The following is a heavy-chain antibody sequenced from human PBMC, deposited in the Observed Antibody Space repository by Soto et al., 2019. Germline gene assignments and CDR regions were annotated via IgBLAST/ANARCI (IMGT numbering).Heavy chain of an antibody. CDR1: GFTFDDYA. J-gene: IGHJ6*02. Sequence: GGSLRLSCAASGFTFDDYAMHWVRQAPGKGLEWVSGISWNSGSIGYADSVKGRFTISRDNAKNSLYLQMNSLRAEDTALYYCAKGSVEQEYYYYYYGMDVWGQGTTVTVSS. V-gene: IGHV3-9*01. CDR2: ISWNSGSI. CDR3: AKGSVEQEYYYYYYGMDV. D-gene: IGHD1-1*01.